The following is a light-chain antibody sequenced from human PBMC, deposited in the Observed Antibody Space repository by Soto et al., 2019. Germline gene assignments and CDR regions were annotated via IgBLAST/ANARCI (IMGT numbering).Light chain of an antibody. J-gene: IGLJ3*02. V-gene: IGLV4-60*02. Sequence: QPVLTQSSSASASLGSSVKLTCTLSSGHSSYIIAWHQQQPGKAPRYLMKLEGSGSYNKGSGFPDRFSGSSSGADRYLTISNLQFEDEADYYCETWDSNTHVFGGGTKLTVL. CDR2: LEGSGSY. CDR3: ETWDSNTHV. CDR1: SGHSSYI.